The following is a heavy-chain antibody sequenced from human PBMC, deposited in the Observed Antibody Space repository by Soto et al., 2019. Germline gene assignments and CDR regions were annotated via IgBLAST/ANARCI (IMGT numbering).Heavy chain of an antibody. D-gene: IGHD2-2*01. CDR3: ARVGSVAGYCSSTSCPDYYYYGMDV. V-gene: IGHV1-2*02. Sequence: ASVKVSCKASGYTFTGYYMQWVRQAPGQGLEWMGGINPNRGGTNYAQQLQGRVTMTKDTSISTEYMELSRLRSDDTAVYYCARVGSVAGYCSSTSCPDYYYYGMDVWGQGTTVTVSS. CDR2: INPNRGGT. J-gene: IGHJ6*02. CDR1: GYTFTGYY.